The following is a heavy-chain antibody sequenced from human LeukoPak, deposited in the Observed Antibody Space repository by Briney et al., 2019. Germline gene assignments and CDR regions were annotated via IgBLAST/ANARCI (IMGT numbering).Heavy chain of an antibody. J-gene: IGHJ3*02. CDR1: GFTFSSYG. D-gene: IGHD3-10*01. V-gene: IGHV3-30*18. Sequence: GRPLRLSCAASGFTFSSYGMHWVRQAPGKGLEWVAVISYDGSNKYYADSVKGRFTISRDNSKNTLYLQMNSLRAEDTAVYYCAKDRSGYGDAFDIWGQGTMVTVSS. CDR3: AKDRSGYGDAFDI. CDR2: ISYDGSNK.